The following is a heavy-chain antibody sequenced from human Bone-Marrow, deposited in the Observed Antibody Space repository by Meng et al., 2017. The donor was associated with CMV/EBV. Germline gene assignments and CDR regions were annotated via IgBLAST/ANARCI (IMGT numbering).Heavy chain of an antibody. V-gene: IGHV4-30-4*08. Sequence: SETLSLTCTVSGGSISSGDYYWSWIRQPPGKGLEWIGYIYYSGSTYYNPSLKSRVTISVDTSKNQFSLKLSSVTAADTAVYYCARDRRGELVDYWGQGTRVTRYS. J-gene: IGHJ4*02. D-gene: IGHD1-26*01. CDR1: GGSISSGDYY. CDR2: IYYSGST. CDR3: ARDRRGELVDY.